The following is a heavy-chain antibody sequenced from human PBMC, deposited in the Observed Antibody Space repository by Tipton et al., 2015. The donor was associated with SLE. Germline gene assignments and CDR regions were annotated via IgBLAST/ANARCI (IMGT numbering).Heavy chain of an antibody. D-gene: IGHD4-11*01. CDR1: LYSISSGFY. Sequence: TLSLTCTVSLYSISSGFYWDWIRQPPGKGLEWIATIYHTGNTYYNPSLRSRVTVSVDTSKNQFSLKLKSVTAADTAVYYCARESTVTYYNYYMDVWGKGTTVTVSS. CDR3: ARESTVTYYNYYMDV. V-gene: IGHV4-38-2*02. CDR2: IYHTGNT. J-gene: IGHJ6*03.